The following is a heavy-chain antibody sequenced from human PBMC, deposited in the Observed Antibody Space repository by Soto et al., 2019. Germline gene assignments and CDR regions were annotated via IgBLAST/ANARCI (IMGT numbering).Heavy chain of an antibody. CDR1: GGSFSGYY. CDR3: ERGGITIVRGVTIWFDP. Sequence: SETLSLTCAVYGGSFSGYYWSWIRQPPGRGLEWIGEINHSGGTNYNPSLKSRVTISVDTSKNQFSLKLSSVTAADTAVYYCERGGITIVRGVTIWFDPWGQGSLVTVCS. D-gene: IGHD3-10*01. CDR2: INHSGGT. V-gene: IGHV4-34*01. J-gene: IGHJ5*02.